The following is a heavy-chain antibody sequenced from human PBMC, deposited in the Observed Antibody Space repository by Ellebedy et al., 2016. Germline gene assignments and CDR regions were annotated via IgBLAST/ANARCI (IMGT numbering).Heavy chain of an antibody. CDR3: ARGNGVPGPEPLDY. CDR2: ISNTNSGSTI. D-gene: IGHD1-14*01. J-gene: IGHJ4*02. V-gene: IGHV3-11*04. CDR1: GFTLSDYY. Sequence: GGSLRLSCAASGFTLSDYYMGWIRQAPGKGLEWVSYISNTNSGSTIYYADSVKGRFTISRDNAKNSVFLEMNSLRAEDTAVYYCARGNGVPGPEPLDYWGQGTLVTVSS.